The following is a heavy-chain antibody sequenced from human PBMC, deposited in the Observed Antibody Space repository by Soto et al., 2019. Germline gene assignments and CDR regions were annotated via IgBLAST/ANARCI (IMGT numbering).Heavy chain of an antibody. CDR2: ISWNSGSI. J-gene: IGHJ6*02. CDR3: AKEWSGYPYYYYYGMDV. CDR1: GFTFDDYA. V-gene: IGHV3-9*01. D-gene: IGHD3-3*01. Sequence: EVQLVESGGGLVQPGRSVRLSCAASGFTFDDYAMHWVRQAPGKGLEWVSGISWNSGSIGYADSVKGRFTISRDNATNSLYLQMNSLRAEDTALYYCAKEWSGYPYYYYYGMDVWGQGTTVTVSS.